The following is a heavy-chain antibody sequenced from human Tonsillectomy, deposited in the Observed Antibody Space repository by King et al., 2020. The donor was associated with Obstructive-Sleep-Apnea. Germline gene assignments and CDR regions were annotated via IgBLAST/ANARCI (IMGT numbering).Heavy chain of an antibody. CDR3: AKVAYGGGYTDGYFEY. J-gene: IGHJ4*02. CDR2: ISGSGGST. D-gene: IGHD5-18*01. Sequence: VQLVESGGGLVQPGGSLRLSCAASEFTFGSYGMSWVRQAPGKGLEWVSGISGSGGSTNYADSVKGRFTISRDNSKNTLYLQMNSLRAEDTAVYYCAKVAYGGGYTDGYFEYWGQGTRVTVSS. V-gene: IGHV3-23*04. CDR1: EFTFGSYG.